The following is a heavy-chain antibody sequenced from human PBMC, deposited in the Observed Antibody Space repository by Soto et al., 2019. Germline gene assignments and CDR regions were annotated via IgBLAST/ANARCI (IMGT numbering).Heavy chain of an antibody. J-gene: IGHJ6*03. CDR1: GGSISTYY. CDR2: IYYTGNT. D-gene: IGHD6-13*01. V-gene: IGHV4-59*12. Sequence: SETLSLTCTVTGGSISTYYWSWIRQPPGKGLEWIGHIYYTGNTNYNPSLKSRVTISVDTPKNQFSLKLSSVTAADTAVYYCARLCNYSKDYYYYSYLDVWGKGTTVTVSS. CDR3: ARLCNYSKDYYYYSYLDV.